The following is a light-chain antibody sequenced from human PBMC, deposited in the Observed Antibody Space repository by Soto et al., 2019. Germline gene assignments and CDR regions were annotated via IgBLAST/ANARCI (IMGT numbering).Light chain of an antibody. Sequence: QSVLTQPASVSGSPGQSITISCTGTSSDVGAYNYVSWYQQHPGKAPKLMIYDVSDRPSAVSNRFSGSKSGNTASLTISGLQAEDEADYYCSSYTTSSTVLFGGGTKLTVL. V-gene: IGLV2-14*01. CDR1: SSDVGAYNY. CDR2: DVS. CDR3: SSYTTSSTVL. J-gene: IGLJ2*01.